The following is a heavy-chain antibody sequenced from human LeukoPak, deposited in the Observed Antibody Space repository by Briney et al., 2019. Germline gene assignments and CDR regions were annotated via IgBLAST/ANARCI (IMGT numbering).Heavy chain of an antibody. D-gene: IGHD4-17*01. V-gene: IGHV3-11*01. J-gene: IGHJ4*02. CDR2: ISSSGTTI. CDR1: GFTFSDYY. Sequence: GGSLRLSCAASGFTFSDYYMSWIRQAPGKGLERVSYISSSGTTIYYADSVKGRFTISRDNAKKSLDLQMNSLRAEDTAVYYCARDHDYGDLPIWGQGTLVTVSS. CDR3: ARDHDYGDLPI.